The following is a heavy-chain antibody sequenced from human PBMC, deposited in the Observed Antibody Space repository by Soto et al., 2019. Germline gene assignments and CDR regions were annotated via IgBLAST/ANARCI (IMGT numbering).Heavy chain of an antibody. Sequence: PSETLSLTCTVSGGSISTYYWSWIRQPPGKGLEWIGYIYYRGSTNYNPSLKSRVTISPDTSKNQFSLKLSSVTAADTAVYYCARLGGYYQSLDPRGQGTLVTVSS. J-gene: IGHJ5*02. V-gene: IGHV4-59*08. CDR1: GGSISTYY. D-gene: IGHD3-22*01. CDR3: ARLGGYYQSLDP. CDR2: IYYRGST.